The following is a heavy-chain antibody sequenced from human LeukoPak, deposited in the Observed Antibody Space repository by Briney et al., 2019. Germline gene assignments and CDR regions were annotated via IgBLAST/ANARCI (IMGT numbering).Heavy chain of an antibody. CDR2: IYHSGST. CDR3: ARGGSGYDSFYYYGMDV. Sequence: PSGTLSLTCAVSGGSISSSNWWSWVRQPPGKGLEWIGEIYHSGSTNYNPSLESRVTISVDTSKNQFSLKLSSVTAADTAVYYCARGGSGYDSFYYYGMDVWGQGTTVTVSS. J-gene: IGHJ6*02. V-gene: IGHV4-4*02. D-gene: IGHD5-12*01. CDR1: GGSISSSNW.